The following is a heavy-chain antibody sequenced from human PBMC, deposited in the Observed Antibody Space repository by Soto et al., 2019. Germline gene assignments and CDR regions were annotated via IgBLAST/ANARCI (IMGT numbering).Heavy chain of an antibody. CDR3: ARLGYSYGPARIEVDGKPYYYGMDV. J-gene: IGHJ6*02. V-gene: IGHV5-51*01. Sequence: GESLKISCKGSGYSFTSYWIGWVRQMPGKGLEWMGIIYPGDSDTRYSPSFQGQVTISADKSISTAYLQWSSLKASDTAMYYCARLGYSYGPARIEVDGKPYYYGMDVWGQGTTVTVSS. D-gene: IGHD5-18*01. CDR1: GYSFTSYW. CDR2: IYPGDSDT.